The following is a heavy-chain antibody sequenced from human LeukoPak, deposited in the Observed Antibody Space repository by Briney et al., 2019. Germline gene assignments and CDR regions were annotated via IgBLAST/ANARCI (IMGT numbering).Heavy chain of an antibody. CDR1: GFTFSSYA. D-gene: IGHD1-1*01. V-gene: IGHV3-30-3*01. Sequence: PGRSLRLSCAASGFTFSSYAMHWVRQAPGKGLEWVAVISYDGSNKYYADSVKGRFTISRDNSKNTLYLQMNSLRAEDTAVYYCARLLQLERRYYYYYGMDVWGQGTTVTVSS. CDR2: ISYDGSNK. J-gene: IGHJ6*02. CDR3: ARLLQLERRYYYYYGMDV.